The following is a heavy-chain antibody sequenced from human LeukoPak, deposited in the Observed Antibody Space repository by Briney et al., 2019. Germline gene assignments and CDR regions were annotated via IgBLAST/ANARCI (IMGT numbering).Heavy chain of an antibody. CDR1: GYTFTSHY. Sequence: ASVPVSCKASGYTFTSHYMQWVRLAPGQGLEWMGIINPSGGGTRYAQKFQGRVTMTRDTSTSTVYMELSSLRSEDTAVYYCAREGSGSLPHLDHWGQGTLVSVSS. V-gene: IGHV1-46*01. D-gene: IGHD3-10*01. J-gene: IGHJ4*02. CDR2: INPSGGGT. CDR3: AREGSGSLPHLDH.